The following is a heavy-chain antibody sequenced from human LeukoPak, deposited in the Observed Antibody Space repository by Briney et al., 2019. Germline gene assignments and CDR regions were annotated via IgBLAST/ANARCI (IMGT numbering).Heavy chain of an antibody. CDR2: MNPSSGNT. J-gene: IGHJ5*02. CDR1: GYTFTSYD. Sequence: ASVKVSCKASGYTFTSYDINWVRQATGQGLEWMGWMNPSSGNTGYAQKFQGRVTMTRNTSISTAYMELSSLRSEDTAVYYCARHVWFGELRGENWFDPWGQGTLVTVSS. CDR3: ARHVWFGELRGENWFDP. D-gene: IGHD3-10*01. V-gene: IGHV1-8*01.